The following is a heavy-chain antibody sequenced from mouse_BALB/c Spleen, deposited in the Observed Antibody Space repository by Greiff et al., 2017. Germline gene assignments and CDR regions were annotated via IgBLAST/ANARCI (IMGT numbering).Heavy chain of an antibody. J-gene: IGHJ2*01. CDR2: IRSKSNNYAT. CDR1: GFTFNTYA. CDR3: ERDKGCDGPYMDY. D-gene: IGHD1-2*01. Sequence: EEQRVESGGGLVQPKGSLKLSCAASGFTFNTYAMNWVRQAPGKGLEWVARIRSKSNNYATYYADSVKDRFTISRDDSQSMLYLQMNNLKTEDTAMYYCERDKGCDGPYMDYWGQGTTLTVSS. V-gene: IGHV10-1*02.